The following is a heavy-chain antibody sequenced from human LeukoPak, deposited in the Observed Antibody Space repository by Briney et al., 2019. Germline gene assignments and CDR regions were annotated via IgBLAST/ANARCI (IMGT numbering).Heavy chain of an antibody. J-gene: IGHJ5*02. Sequence: SETLSLTCTVSGGSISSYYWSWIRQPPGKGLAWIGYIYYSGSTNYNPSPKSRVTISVDTSKNQFSLKLSSVTAADTAVYYCARVSGTPRSIWFDPWGQGTLVTVSS. CDR1: GGSISSYY. CDR2: IYYSGST. CDR3: ARVSGTPRSIWFDP. V-gene: IGHV4-59*08. D-gene: IGHD3-10*01.